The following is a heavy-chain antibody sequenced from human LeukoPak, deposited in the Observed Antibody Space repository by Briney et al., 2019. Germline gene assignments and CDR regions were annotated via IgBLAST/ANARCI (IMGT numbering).Heavy chain of an antibody. D-gene: IGHD6-19*01. V-gene: IGHV4-34*01. CDR1: GASFSGYY. CDR3: AGGRGSGWYY. J-gene: IGHJ4*01. Sequence: SETLSLTCAVYGASFSGYYWSWTRQPPGKGLEWIGESNYSGSTNYNPSLKSRVTISVDTSKNQFSLKVTSVTAADTAVHYCAGGRGSGWYYWGHGTLVTVSS. CDR2: SNYSGST.